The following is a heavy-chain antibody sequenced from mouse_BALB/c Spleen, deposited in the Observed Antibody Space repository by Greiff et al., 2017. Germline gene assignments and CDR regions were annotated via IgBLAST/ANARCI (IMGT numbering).Heavy chain of an antibody. Sequence: EVMLVESGGGLVQPKGSLKLSCAASGFTFNTYAMNWVRQAPGKGLEWVARIRSKSNNYATYYADSVKDRFTISRDDSQSMLYLQMNNLKTEDTAMYYCVRHEDYDGWFAYWGQGTLVTVSA. J-gene: IGHJ3*01. CDR1: GFTFNTYA. CDR2: IRSKSNNYAT. D-gene: IGHD2-4*01. CDR3: VRHEDYDGWFAY. V-gene: IGHV10-1*02.